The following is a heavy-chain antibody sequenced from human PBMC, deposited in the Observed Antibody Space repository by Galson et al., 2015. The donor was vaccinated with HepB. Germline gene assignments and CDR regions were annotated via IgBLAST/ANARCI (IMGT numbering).Heavy chain of an antibody. D-gene: IGHD3-10*01. J-gene: IGHJ4*02. Sequence: SLRLSCAASGFNFISYNVNWVRQAPGQGLEWVSQISSSGSYKLYAASVKGRFTISRDNAKNALYLQMNSLRAEDTAVYYCAKDEMVRGFVAGCYFNHWGQGTLVTASS. CDR3: AKDEMVRGFVAGCYFNH. CDR2: ISSSGSYK. V-gene: IGHV3-21*06. CDR1: GFNFISYN.